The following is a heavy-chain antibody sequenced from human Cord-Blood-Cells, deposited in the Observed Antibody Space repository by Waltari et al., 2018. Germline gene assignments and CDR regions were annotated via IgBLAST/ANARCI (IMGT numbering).Heavy chain of an antibody. CDR1: GGSMSSSSYY. Sequence: QLQLQVSGPGLVKPSETLSLTCTVSGGSMSSSSYYWGWIRQPPEKGLEWIGSIYYSGSTYDTRELKSGVTIPVDTSKTQLSLMLSWVTAAETAVYYCAVYSPLYYYDGMDGWGQGTTVTVSS. J-gene: IGHJ6*02. CDR2: IYYSGST. V-gene: IGHV4-39*01. CDR3: AVYSPLYYYDGMDG. D-gene: IGHD4-4*01.